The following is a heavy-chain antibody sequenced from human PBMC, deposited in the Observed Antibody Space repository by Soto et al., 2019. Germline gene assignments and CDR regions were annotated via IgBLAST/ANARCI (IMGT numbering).Heavy chain of an antibody. CDR1: GFTFSSYG. V-gene: IGHV3-30*18. J-gene: IGHJ6*03. CDR2: ISYDGSNK. Sequence: QVQLVESGGGVVQPGRSLRLSCAASGFTFSSYGMHWVRQAPGKGLEWVAVISYDGSNKYYADSVKGRFTISRDNSKNTLYLQMNSLRAEDTAVYYCAKEDADGSGLTYYYYYMDVWGKGTTVTVSS. D-gene: IGHD3-10*01. CDR3: AKEDADGSGLTYYYYYMDV.